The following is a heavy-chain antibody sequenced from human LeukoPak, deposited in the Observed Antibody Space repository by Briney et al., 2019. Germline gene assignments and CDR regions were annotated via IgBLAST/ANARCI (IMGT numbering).Heavy chain of an antibody. CDR1: GFTFINYG. Sequence: GGSLRLSCAASGFTFINYGMHWVRQAPGKGLEWVAFIQYSGNNKYYADSVKGRFTISRDNTKNTLYLQMNSLRAEDTAVYYCAKLSNYYGSGSYFDWGQGTLVTVSS. V-gene: IGHV3-30*02. D-gene: IGHD3-10*01. J-gene: IGHJ4*02. CDR2: IQYSGNNK. CDR3: AKLSNYYGSGSYFD.